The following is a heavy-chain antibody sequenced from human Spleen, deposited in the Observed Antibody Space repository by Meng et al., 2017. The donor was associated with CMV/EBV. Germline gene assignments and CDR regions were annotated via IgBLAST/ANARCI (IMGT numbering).Heavy chain of an antibody. CDR3: AREGVLGGAMWNWFDP. V-gene: IGHV1-46*01. D-gene: IGHD2-8*02. Sequence: CCTFIHFYVHWVRQAPGQGLEWMAVINPTGGNSAYAQECRGRVTLTSDTSTRTVYMELRSLRSEDTAVYYCAREGVLGGAMWNWFDPWGQGTLVTVSS. CDR1: CCTFIHFY. J-gene: IGHJ5*02. CDR2: INPTGGNS.